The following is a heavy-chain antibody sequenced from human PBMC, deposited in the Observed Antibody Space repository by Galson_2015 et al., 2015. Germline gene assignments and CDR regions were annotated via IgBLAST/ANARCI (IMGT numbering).Heavy chain of an antibody. V-gene: IGHV3-30-3*01. J-gene: IGHJ3*02. D-gene: IGHD1-1*01. CDR1: GFTFSSST. CDR3: ARGALEQLNLKGAFDI. CDR2: MSYGGGSQ. Sequence: SLRLSCAASGFTFSSSTMHWVRQAPGKGLEWVAIMSYGGGSQYYADSVKGRFTISRDNSKSTLYLEVNSLRAEDTAVYYCARGALEQLNLKGAFDIWGQGTMVTVSS.